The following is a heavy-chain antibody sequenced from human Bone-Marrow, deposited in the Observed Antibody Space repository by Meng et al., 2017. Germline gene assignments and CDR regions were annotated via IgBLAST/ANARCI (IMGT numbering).Heavy chain of an antibody. D-gene: IGHD6-19*01. CDR1: GGSISSSSYY. CDR2: IYYSGST. V-gene: IGHV4-39*07. Sequence: SETLSLTCTVSGGSISSSSYYWGWIRQPPGKGLEWIGSIYYSGSTYYNPSLKSRVTISVDTSENQFSLKLSSVTAADTAVYYCARELHWGIAVAGLFDYWGQGTLVTVSS. CDR3: ARELHWGIAVAGLFDY. J-gene: IGHJ4*02.